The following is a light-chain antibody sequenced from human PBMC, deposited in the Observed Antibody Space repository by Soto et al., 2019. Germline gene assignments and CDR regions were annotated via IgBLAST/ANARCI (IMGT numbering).Light chain of an antibody. CDR2: DGS. V-gene: IGKV1-5*01. CDR3: QHYNTYSKA. Sequence: DIQMTQSPSTLSTSVGARVTITCRATQSVSYWLAGYQQKPGKAPNLLIYDGSTLASGVPPRFSGGGFGTEFTLNISSLQPDDSAIYYCQHYNTYSKAFGPGTRVEIK. J-gene: IGKJ3*01. CDR1: QSVSYW.